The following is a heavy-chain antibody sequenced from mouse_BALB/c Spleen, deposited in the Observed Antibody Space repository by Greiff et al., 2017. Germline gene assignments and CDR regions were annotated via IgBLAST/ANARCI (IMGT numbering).Heavy chain of an antibody. CDR3: ARDEGSSSYVAY. CDR1: GFTFSSYA. J-gene: IGHJ3*01. D-gene: IGHD1-1*01. Sequence: EVMLVESGGGLVKPGGSLKLSCAASGFTFSSYAMSWVRQTPEKRLEWVASISSGGSTYYPDSVKGRFTISRDNARNILYLQMSSLRSEDTAMYYCARDEGSSSYVAYWGQGTLVTVSA. V-gene: IGHV5-6-5*01. CDR2: ISSGGST.